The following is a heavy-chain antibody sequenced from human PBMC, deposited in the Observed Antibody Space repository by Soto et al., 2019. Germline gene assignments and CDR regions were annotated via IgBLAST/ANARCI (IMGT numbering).Heavy chain of an antibody. CDR1: GGTFSSYA. CDR3: ARDTVVGEQQLATGGFDY. CDR2: IIPIFGTA. Sequence: GASVKVSCKASGGTFSSYAISWVRQAPGQGLEWMGGIIPIFGTANYAQKFQGRVTITADESTSTAYMELSSLRSEDTAVYYCARDTVVGEQQLATGGFDYWGQGTLVTVSS. D-gene: IGHD6-13*01. V-gene: IGHV1-69*13. J-gene: IGHJ4*02.